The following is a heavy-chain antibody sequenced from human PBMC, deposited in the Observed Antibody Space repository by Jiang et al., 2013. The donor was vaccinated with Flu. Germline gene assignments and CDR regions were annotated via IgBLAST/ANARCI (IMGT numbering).Heavy chain of an antibody. CDR2: IIPILGIA. V-gene: IGHV1-69*04. CDR3: ARAEYYYDSSGYYPNAFDI. Sequence: GAEVKKPGSSVKVSCKASGGTFSSYAISWVRQAPGQGLEWMGRIIPILGIANYAQKFQGRVTITADKSTSTAYMELSSLRSEDTAVYYCARAEYYYDSSGYYPNAFDIWGQGQWSPSLQ. CDR1: GGTFSSYA. D-gene: IGHD3-22*01. J-gene: IGHJ3*02.